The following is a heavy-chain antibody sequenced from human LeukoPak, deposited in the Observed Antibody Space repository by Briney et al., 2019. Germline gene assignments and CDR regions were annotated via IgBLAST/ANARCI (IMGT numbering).Heavy chain of an antibody. Sequence: GGSLRLSCAASGSTFSDYYMSWIRQAPGKGLEWVSYISSSSSYTNYADSVKGRFTISRDNAKNSLYLQMNSLRAEDTAVYYCARGRTLGGDYWGQGTLVTVSS. J-gene: IGHJ4*02. D-gene: IGHD3-16*01. CDR2: ISSSSSYT. CDR1: GSTFSDYY. CDR3: ARGRTLGGDY. V-gene: IGHV3-11*06.